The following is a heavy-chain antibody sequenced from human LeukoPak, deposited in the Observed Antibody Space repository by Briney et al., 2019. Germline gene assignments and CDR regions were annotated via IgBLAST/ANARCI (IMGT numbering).Heavy chain of an antibody. J-gene: IGHJ4*02. CDR2: ILYDGAYQ. Sequence: GGSLRLSCVASGFTFSSYGMHWVRQAPGKGLEWVAFILYDGAYQYYADSVKGRFTISRDDSKNMAYLQVNSLRPEDTAVYYCAKRDSKSSGYSFDHWGQGNLVTVSS. CDR3: AKRDSKSSGYSFDH. CDR1: GFTFSSYG. V-gene: IGHV3-30*02. D-gene: IGHD3-22*01.